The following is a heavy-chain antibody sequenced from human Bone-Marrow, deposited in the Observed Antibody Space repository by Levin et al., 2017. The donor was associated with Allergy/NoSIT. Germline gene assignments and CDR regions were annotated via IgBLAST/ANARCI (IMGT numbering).Heavy chain of an antibody. D-gene: IGHD3-22*01. CDR3: ANGQLGYYDSRNFEY. Sequence: GGSLRLSCAASGITFDYYSIHWVRQAPGKGLEWVSAISHDGSENYYADSVKGRFTISRDNSSNTLYLQMSSLRAEDTAVYYCANGQLGYYDSRNFEYWGQGTMVTVSS. CDR1: GITFDYYS. CDR2: ISHDGSEN. V-gene: IGHV3-30*18. J-gene: IGHJ4*02.